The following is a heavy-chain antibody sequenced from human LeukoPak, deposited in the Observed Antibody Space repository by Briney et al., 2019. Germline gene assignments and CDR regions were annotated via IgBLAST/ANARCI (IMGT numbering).Heavy chain of an antibody. CDR3: AKLPYGDYNHH. V-gene: IGHV3-11*03. Sequence: GGSLRLSCVVSGIPFSDYYMNCIRQTPGKGLEWISYISASSSYTDYADSVKGRFTISRDNAQNALFLQMNRLRVEDTAVYYCAKLPYGDYNHHWGQVTLLTVSS. J-gene: IGHJ5*02. CDR1: GIPFSDYY. D-gene: IGHD4-17*01. CDR2: ISASSSYT.